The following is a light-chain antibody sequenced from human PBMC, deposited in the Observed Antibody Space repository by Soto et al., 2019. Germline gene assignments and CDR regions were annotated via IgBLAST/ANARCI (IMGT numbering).Light chain of an antibody. CDR3: SSYTTSSTYV. CDR1: SSDVGGYNY. Sequence: QSALTQPASVSGSPGQSITISCTGTSSDVGGYNYVSWYQHHPGETPKLLLFEVTKRPSGVSNRFSGSKSGNMASLTISGLQPEDEADYFCSSYTTSSTYVFGSGTKVTVL. J-gene: IGLJ1*01. CDR2: EVT. V-gene: IGLV2-14*01.